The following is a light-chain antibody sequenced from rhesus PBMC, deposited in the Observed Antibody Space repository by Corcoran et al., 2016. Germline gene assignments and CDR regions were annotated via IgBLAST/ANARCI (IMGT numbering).Light chain of an antibody. CDR1: QGISNW. J-gene: IGKJ4*01. CDR2: GAS. V-gene: IGKV1-21*01. CDR3: QQYNSKPLT. Sequence: DIQMTQSPSSLSASVGDRVTITCQASQGISNWLAWYQQKPGKAPKLLIYGASSLQSGGPSRVSGSGSGTDFTLTISSLQPEDFATYYCQQYNSKPLTFGGGTKVEIK.